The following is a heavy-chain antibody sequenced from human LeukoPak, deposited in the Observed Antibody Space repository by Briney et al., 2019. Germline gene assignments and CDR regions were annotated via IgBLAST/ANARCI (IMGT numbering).Heavy chain of an antibody. J-gene: IGHJ4*02. V-gene: IGHV4-59*01. D-gene: IGHD6-19*01. Sequence: KPSETLSLTCTVSGGSISSYYWSWIRQPPGKGLEWIGYIYYSGSTNYNPSLKSRVTISVDTSKNQFSLKLSSVTAADTAVYYCASFPAGYSSGWYYFDYWGQGTLVTVSS. CDR2: IYYSGST. CDR3: ASFPAGYSSGWYYFDY. CDR1: GGSISSYY.